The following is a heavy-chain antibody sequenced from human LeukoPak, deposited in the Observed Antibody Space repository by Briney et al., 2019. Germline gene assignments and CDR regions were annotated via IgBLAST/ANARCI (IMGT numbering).Heavy chain of an antibody. V-gene: IGHV3-64*01. Sequence: GGSLRLSCAASGFTFSSYTLHWVRQAPGKGLEYVSAISSNGGSTYYANSVKGRFTISRDNSKNTLYLQMGSLRAEDMAVYYCAYGPSFDPWGQGTLVTVSS. CDR1: GFTFSSYT. D-gene: IGHD3-10*01. CDR2: ISSNGGST. CDR3: AYGPSFDP. J-gene: IGHJ5*02.